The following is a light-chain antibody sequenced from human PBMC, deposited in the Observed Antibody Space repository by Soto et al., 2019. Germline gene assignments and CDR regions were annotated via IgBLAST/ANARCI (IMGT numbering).Light chain of an antibody. Sequence: QSVLTQPRSVSGSPGQSVTISCTGTSXDVGGYNYVSWYQQHPGKAPKLMIFDVSKRPSGVPDRFSGSKSANTASLTISGLQAEDEADYYCCSYAGSYTYVFGTGTKVTVL. CDR1: SXDVGGYNY. V-gene: IGLV2-11*01. CDR2: DVS. J-gene: IGLJ1*01. CDR3: CSYAGSYTYV.